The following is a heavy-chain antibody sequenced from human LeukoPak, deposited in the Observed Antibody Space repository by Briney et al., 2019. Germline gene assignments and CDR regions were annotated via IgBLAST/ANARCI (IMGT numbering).Heavy chain of an antibody. Sequence: SQTLSLTCTVSGGSISSGGYYWSWIRQPPGKGLEWIGYIYHSGSTYYNPSLKRRVTISVDRSKNQFSLKLSSVTAADTAVYYCARVRRGITMVRGVSGGRSHDAFDIWGQGTMVTVSS. V-gene: IGHV4-30-2*01. CDR2: IYHSGST. CDR3: ARVRRGITMVRGVSGGRSHDAFDI. CDR1: GGSISSGGYY. D-gene: IGHD3-10*01. J-gene: IGHJ3*02.